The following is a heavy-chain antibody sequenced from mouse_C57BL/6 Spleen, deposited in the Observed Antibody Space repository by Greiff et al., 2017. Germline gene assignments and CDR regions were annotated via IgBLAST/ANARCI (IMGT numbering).Heavy chain of an antibody. CDR3: ARNSGSSYWYFDV. CDR1: GYAFSSYW. J-gene: IGHJ1*03. CDR2: IYPGDGDT. V-gene: IGHV1-80*01. D-gene: IGHD1-1*01. Sequence: VQLQQSGAELVKPGASVKISCKASGYAFSSYWMNWVKQRPGKGLEWIGQIYPGDGDTNYNGKFKGKATMNADKSSSTSAMQLISLTSEDSAVFFCARNSGSSYWYFDVWGTGTTVTVSS.